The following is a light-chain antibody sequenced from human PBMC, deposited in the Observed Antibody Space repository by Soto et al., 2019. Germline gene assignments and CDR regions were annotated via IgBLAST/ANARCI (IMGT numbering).Light chain of an antibody. Sequence: QSALTQPASVSGSPGQSITISCTGTSSDVGGYNYVSWYQQHPGKAPKLIIYEVTNRPSGVSNRFSGSKSGNTASLTISGLQAEDEASYYCCSYTSSTTWVFGGGTKVTVL. CDR3: CSYTSSTTWV. CDR1: SSDVGGYNY. V-gene: IGLV2-14*01. J-gene: IGLJ3*02. CDR2: EVT.